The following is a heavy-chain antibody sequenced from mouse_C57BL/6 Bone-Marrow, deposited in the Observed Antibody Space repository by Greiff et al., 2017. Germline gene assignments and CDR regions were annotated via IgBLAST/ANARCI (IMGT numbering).Heavy chain of an antibody. CDR3: TGCYGTWFAD. Sequence: VQLQESGAELVRPGASVTLSCKASGYTFTDYEMNWVKQTPVHGLAWIGAIDPETGGTAYNQKFKGKAILTADKSSSTAYMALRSLTSEDSAVYYCTGCYGTWFADWGQGTLVTVSA. J-gene: IGHJ3*01. CDR2: IDPETGGT. V-gene: IGHV1-15*01. D-gene: IGHD1-2*01. CDR1: GYTFTDYE.